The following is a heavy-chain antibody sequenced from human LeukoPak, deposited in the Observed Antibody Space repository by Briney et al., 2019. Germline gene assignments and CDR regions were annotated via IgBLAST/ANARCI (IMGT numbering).Heavy chain of an antibody. J-gene: IGHJ4*02. D-gene: IGHD6-19*01. Sequence: SETLSLTCTVSGGSVSNSNYCWGWIRQPPGKQLEWIGSIDYSGSPLYNPSLKSRVTISVDTSKNQFSLKLSSVTAADTAVYYCARGVAVAGRIILRGRDFDYWGQGTLVTVSS. CDR2: IDYSGSP. CDR1: GGSVSNSNYC. V-gene: IGHV4-39*07. CDR3: ARGVAVAGRIILRGRDFDY.